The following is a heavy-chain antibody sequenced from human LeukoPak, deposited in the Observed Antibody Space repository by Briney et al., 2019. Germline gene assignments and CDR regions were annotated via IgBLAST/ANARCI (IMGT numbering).Heavy chain of an antibody. D-gene: IGHD3-22*01. CDR3: ASGPRGGYSSGYYSS. CDR1: GSTFSSYW. Sequence: SGGSLRLSCSASGSTFSSYWMSWVRQAPGKGLEWVANIKKDGSEKKYVDSVKGRFTISRDNAKNSLYLQMNSLRAEDTAVYYCASGPRGGYSSGYYSSWGQGTLVTVSS. V-gene: IGHV3-7*01. J-gene: IGHJ5*02. CDR2: IKKDGSEK.